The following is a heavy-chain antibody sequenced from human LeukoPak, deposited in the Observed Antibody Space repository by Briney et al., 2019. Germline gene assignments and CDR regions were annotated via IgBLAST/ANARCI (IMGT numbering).Heavy chain of an antibody. V-gene: IGHV3-21*01. Sequence: GGSLRLSCAVSGFSLYTYSMNWVRQAPGKGLEWVSSITSPSTYIYYADSVKRRFTISRDNAKNSLYLQMNSLRVEDTAVYYCARVGSAAPVTSSGHTIDYWGQGTLVIVSS. J-gene: IGHJ4*02. CDR1: GFSLYTYS. CDR3: ARVGSAAPVTSSGHTIDY. CDR2: ITSPSTYI. D-gene: IGHD3-22*01.